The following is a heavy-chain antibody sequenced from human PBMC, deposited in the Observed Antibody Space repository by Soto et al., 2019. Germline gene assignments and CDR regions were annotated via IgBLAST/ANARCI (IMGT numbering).Heavy chain of an antibody. J-gene: IGHJ5*02. D-gene: IGHD3-9*01. CDR3: ARVPTYYDILTGPTGWFDP. Sequence: GGSLRLSCAASGFTFSSYSMNWVRQAPGKGLEWVSSISSSSSYIYYADSVKGRFTISRDNAKNSLYLQMNSLRAEDTAAYYRARVPTYYDILTGPTGWFDPWGQGTLVTVSS. CDR2: ISSSSSYI. CDR1: GFTFSSYS. V-gene: IGHV3-21*01.